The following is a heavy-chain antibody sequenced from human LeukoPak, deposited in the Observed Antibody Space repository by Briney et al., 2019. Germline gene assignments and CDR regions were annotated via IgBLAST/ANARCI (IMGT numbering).Heavy chain of an antibody. CDR2: IIAYNVKT. CDR1: GYTFCSYG. D-gene: IGHD6-13*01. V-gene: IGHV1-18*01. CDR3: ARARQQLVWANWFDP. J-gene: IGHJ5*02. Sequence: AAVKVSCKASGYTFCSYGISRVRQAPGQGVEWVGWIIAYNVKTKYAQKLQGRVTMTTDPYTSTAYMELRSLRSDDTAVYYCARARQQLVWANWFDPWGQGTLVTVSS.